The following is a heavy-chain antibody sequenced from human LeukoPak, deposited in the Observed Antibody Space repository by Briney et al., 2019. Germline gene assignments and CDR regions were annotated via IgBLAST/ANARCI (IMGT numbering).Heavy chain of an antibody. Sequence: PGGSLRLSCAASGFTFSSYAMHWVRQAPGKGLEWVAVISYDGSDKYYAYSVKGRFTISRDNSENTLYLQMNSLRAEDTAVYYCARAPGTSYYLAYWGQGTLVTVPS. CDR3: ARAPGTSYYLAY. CDR2: ISYDGSDK. D-gene: IGHD1-1*01. V-gene: IGHV3-30-3*01. J-gene: IGHJ4*02. CDR1: GFTFSSYA.